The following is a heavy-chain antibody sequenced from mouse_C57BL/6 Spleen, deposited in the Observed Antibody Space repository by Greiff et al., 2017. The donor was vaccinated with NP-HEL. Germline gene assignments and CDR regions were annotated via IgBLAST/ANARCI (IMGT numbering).Heavy chain of an antibody. CDR2: IYPGDGDT. J-gene: IGHJ2*01. Sequence: QVQLQQSGPELVKPGASVKISCKASGYAFSSSWMNWVKQRPGKGLEWIGRIYPGDGDTNYNGKFKGKATLTADKSSSTAYMQLSSLTSEDSAVYFCARYYGLDYWGQGTTLTVSS. D-gene: IGHD2-1*01. V-gene: IGHV1-82*01. CDR1: GYAFSSSW. CDR3: ARYYGLDY.